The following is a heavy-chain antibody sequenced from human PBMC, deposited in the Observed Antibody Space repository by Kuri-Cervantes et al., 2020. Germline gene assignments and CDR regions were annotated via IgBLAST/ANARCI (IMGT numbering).Heavy chain of an antibody. Sequence: ETLSLTCAASKFTFSHYSFNWVRQAPGKGLEWVSYISGGGTTIHYADSVKGRFTISRDNAKNSVFLQMNSLKDEDTAVYYCVCVVDSGYEMGTFDYWGQGTLVTVSS. CDR2: ISGGGTTI. CDR3: VCVVDSGYEMGTFDY. J-gene: IGHJ4*02. V-gene: IGHV3-48*02. CDR1: KFTFSHYS. D-gene: IGHD5-12*01.